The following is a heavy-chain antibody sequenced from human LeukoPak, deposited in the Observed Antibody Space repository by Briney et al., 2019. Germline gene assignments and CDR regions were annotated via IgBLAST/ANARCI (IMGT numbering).Heavy chain of an antibody. V-gene: IGHV4-59*08. CDR1: GGSISINF. CDR2: MYNSGST. Sequence: SETLSLTCTVSGGSISINFWSWIRQPPGKGLEWIGYMYNSGSTGYNPSLKSRVTISLDTSKNEFSLKLSSVTAADTAVYYCARHGGGKLFDHWGQGTLVTVSS. CDR3: ARHGGGKLFDH. J-gene: IGHJ4*02. D-gene: IGHD3-16*01.